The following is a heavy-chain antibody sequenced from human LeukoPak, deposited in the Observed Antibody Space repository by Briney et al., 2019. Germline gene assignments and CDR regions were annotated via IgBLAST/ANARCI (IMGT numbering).Heavy chain of an antibody. Sequence: SETLSLTCAVHGGSFSGYYWSWIRQPPGKGLEWIGEINHSGSTNYNPSLKSRVTISVDTSKNQFSLKLSSVTAADTAVYYCAGPGPLPDYCSSTSCYHPYSLFDPWGQGTLVTVSS. D-gene: IGHD2-2*01. CDR2: INHSGST. CDR1: GGSFSGYY. J-gene: IGHJ5*02. V-gene: IGHV4-34*01. CDR3: AGPGPLPDYCSSTSCYHPYSLFDP.